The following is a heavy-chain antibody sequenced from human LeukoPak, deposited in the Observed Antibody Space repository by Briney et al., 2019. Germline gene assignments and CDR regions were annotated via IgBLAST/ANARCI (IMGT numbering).Heavy chain of an antibody. J-gene: IGHJ4*02. CDR3: ARALRKKSQIVVIITGFDY. V-gene: IGHV3-48*03. CDR2: ISSSGSTI. Sequence: GGSLRLSCAASGFTFSSYEMNWVRQAPGKGLEWVSYISSSGSTIYYADSVKGRFTISRDNAKNSLYLQMNSLRAEDTAVYYCARALRKKSQIVVIITGFDYWGQGTLVTVSS. D-gene: IGHD3-22*01. CDR1: GFTFSSYE.